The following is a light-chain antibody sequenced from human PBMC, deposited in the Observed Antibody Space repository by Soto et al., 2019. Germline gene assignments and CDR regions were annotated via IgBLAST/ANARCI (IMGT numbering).Light chain of an antibody. V-gene: IGLV1-44*01. CDR2: SNN. J-gene: IGLJ2*01. Sequence: QPVLTQPPSASGTPGQRVTISCSGSSSNIGSNTVNWYQQLPGTAPKLLIYSNNQRPSGVPDRFSGSKSGTSASLAISGLQSEDEADYYCAAWDDSRSGVFGGGTKVTVL. CDR3: AAWDDSRSGV. CDR1: SSNIGSNT.